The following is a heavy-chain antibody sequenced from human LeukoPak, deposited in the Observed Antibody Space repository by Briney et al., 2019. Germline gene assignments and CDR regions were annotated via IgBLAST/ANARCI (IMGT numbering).Heavy chain of an antibody. Sequence: GGSLRLSCAASGFTFSSYAMSWVRQAPGKGLEWVSAISGSGGSTYYADSVKGRFSISRDNSKDTLYLQMNSLRAEDTAVYYCAKGDYYDSSGSLDYWGQGTLVTVSS. D-gene: IGHD3-22*01. J-gene: IGHJ4*02. CDR2: ISGSGGST. CDR3: AKGDYYDSSGSLDY. V-gene: IGHV3-23*01. CDR1: GFTFSSYA.